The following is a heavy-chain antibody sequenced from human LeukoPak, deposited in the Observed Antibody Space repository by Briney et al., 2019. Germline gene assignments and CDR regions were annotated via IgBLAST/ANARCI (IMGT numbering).Heavy chain of an antibody. Sequence: GGSLRLSCAASGFTFSSHWMSWVRQAPGKGLEWVANIKQDGSEKYYVDSVKGRFTISRDNSMSTLYVQMNTLRGEDTAIYYCARERCVVGACGAFDVWGQGTMATVSS. D-gene: IGHD2-15*01. CDR3: ARERCVVGACGAFDV. CDR1: GFTFSSHW. V-gene: IGHV3-7*01. CDR2: IKQDGSEK. J-gene: IGHJ3*01.